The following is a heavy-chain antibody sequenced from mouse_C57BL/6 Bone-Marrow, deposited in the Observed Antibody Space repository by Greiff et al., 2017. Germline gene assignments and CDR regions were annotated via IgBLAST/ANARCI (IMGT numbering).Heavy chain of an antibody. CDR1: GFNIKDDY. Sequence: VQLQQSGAELVRPGASVKLSCTASGFNIKDDYMHWVKQRPEQGLEWIGWIDPENGDTEYDSKFQGKATITADTSSNTAYLQLSSVTSEDTAVYYFTTKGHYYGSLYYCDYWGQGTTRTVAS. V-gene: IGHV14-4*01. CDR2: IDPENGDT. D-gene: IGHD1-1*01. CDR3: TTKGHYYGSLYYCDY. J-gene: IGHJ2*01.